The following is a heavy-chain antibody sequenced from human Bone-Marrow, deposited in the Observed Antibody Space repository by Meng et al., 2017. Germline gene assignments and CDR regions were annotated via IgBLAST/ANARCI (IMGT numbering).Heavy chain of an antibody. CDR2: IKQDGSEM. Sequence: GESLKISCVASGFSFSSYWMGWVRQTPGKGLEWVANIKQDGSEMYYVDSVKGRFTISRDNAKNSLYLQMNSLRAEDTAVYYCARDHAWFGETYAMDVWGQGTTVTVAS. D-gene: IGHD3-10*01. V-gene: IGHV3-7*01. CDR3: ARDHAWFGETYAMDV. CDR1: GFSFSSYW. J-gene: IGHJ6*01.